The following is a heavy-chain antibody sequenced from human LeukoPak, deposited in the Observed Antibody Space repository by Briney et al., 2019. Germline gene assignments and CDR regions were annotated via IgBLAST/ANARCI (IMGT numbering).Heavy chain of an antibody. CDR2: INPSGGST. D-gene: IGHD2-2*01. CDR1: GGTFSSYA. Sequence: ASVKVSCKASGGTFSSYAISWVRQAPGQGLEWMGIINPSGGSTSYAQKFQGRVTMTRDTSTSTVYMELSSLRSEDTAVYYCAQVLYCSSSSCQGDAFDIWGQGTMVTVFS. J-gene: IGHJ3*02. CDR3: AQVLYCSSSSCQGDAFDI. V-gene: IGHV1-46*01.